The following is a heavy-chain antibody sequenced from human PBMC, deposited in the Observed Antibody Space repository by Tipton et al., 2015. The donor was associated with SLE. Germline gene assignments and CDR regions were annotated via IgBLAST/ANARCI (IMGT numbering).Heavy chain of an antibody. J-gene: IGHJ2*01. Sequence: LSLTCTVSGGSISSYYWSWIRQPPGKGLEWIGYIYYSGSTNYNPSLKSRVTMSVDTSKRQFSLKLSSVTAADTAVYYCARGDDYGDFWYFDLWGRGTLVTVSS. CDR2: IYYSGST. CDR3: ARGDDYGDFWYFDL. V-gene: IGHV4-59*12. D-gene: IGHD4-17*01. CDR1: GGSISSYY.